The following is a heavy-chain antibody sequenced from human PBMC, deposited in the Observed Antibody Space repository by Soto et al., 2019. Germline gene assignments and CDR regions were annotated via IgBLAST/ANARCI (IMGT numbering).Heavy chain of an antibody. Sequence: PXETLSLTCTVAGCSISSSSYYWGWIHQPPGKGLKWIGSIYYSGSTYYNPSLKSRVTISVDTSKNQFSLKLSSVTAADTAVYYCATYRTYGSGLFFNWFDHWGQGTLVTVSS. V-gene: IGHV4-39*01. CDR1: GCSISSSSYY. CDR3: ATYRTYGSGLFFNWFDH. D-gene: IGHD3-10*01. CDR2: IYYSGST. J-gene: IGHJ5*02.